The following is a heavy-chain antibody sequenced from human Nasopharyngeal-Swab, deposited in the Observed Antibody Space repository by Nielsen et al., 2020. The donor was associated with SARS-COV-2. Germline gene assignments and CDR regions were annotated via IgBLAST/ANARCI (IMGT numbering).Heavy chain of an antibody. CDR3: ARRTYYDFWSGSYGLSLFDY. V-gene: IGHV4-4*02. CDR1: GGSISSSNW. J-gene: IGHJ4*02. Sequence: SETLSLTCAVSGGSISSSNWWSWVRQPPGKGLEWIGEIYHSGSTNYNPSLKSRVTISVDKSKNQFSLKLSSVTAADTAVYYCARRTYYDFWSGSYGLSLFDYWGQGTLDTVSS. D-gene: IGHD3-3*01. CDR2: IYHSGST.